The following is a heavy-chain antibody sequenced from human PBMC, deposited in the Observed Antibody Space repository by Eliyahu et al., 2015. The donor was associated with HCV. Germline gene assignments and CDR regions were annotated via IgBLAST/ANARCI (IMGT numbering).Heavy chain of an antibody. CDR3: ARGRPLFSASVTTSEYFQH. CDR2: INHSGST. V-gene: IGHV4-34*01. J-gene: IGHJ1*01. CDR1: GGSFSGYY. D-gene: IGHD4-17*01. Sequence: QVQLQQWGAGLLKPSETLSLTCAVYGGSFSGYYWSWIRQPPGKGLEWIGEINHSGSTNYNPSLKSRVTISVDTSKNQFSLKLSSVTAADTAVYYCARGRPLFSASVTTSEYFQHWGQGTLVTVSS.